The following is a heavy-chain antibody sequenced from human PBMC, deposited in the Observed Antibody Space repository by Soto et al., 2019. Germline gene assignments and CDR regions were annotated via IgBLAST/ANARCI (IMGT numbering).Heavy chain of an antibody. V-gene: IGHV5-51*01. D-gene: IGHD1-26*01. CDR2: IYPHDSYT. J-gene: IGHJ3*02. Sequence: GESLKISCKGFGYSFTSHWVSGVRQMPGKGLEGMGIIYPHDSYTRYSPSFQGHVTISVDKSITTAYLQWSSLKASDTAMYDCARRRDGGSYNAFDIWGQGTMVTVSS. CDR3: ARRRDGGSYNAFDI. CDR1: GYSFTSHW.